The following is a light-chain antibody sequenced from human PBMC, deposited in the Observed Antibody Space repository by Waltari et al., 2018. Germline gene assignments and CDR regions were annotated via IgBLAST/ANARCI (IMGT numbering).Light chain of an antibody. CDR1: QGVSRT. CDR2: DAS. CDR3: QKYGTLPAT. V-gene: IGKV3-20*01. J-gene: IGKJ1*01. Sequence: EIVLTQSPGTLSLSPGDRATLSCRASQGVSRTLAWYQQKPGQAPSLLIYDASSRATGIPDRFSGSGSGTDVSLTISRLEPEDFAVYYCQKYGTLPATFGQGTKVEIK.